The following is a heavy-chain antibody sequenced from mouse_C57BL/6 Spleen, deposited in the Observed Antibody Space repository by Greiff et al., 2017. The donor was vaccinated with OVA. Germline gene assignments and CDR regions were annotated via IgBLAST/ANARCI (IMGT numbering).Heavy chain of an antibody. Sequence: QVQLQQPGAELVRPGSSVKLSCKASGYTFTSYWMHWVKQRPIQGLEWIGNIDPSDSETNYNQKFKDKATLTVDKSSSTAYMQLSSLTSEDSAVYYCARSAYSNYVGFAYWGQGTLVTVSA. V-gene: IGHV1-52*01. D-gene: IGHD2-5*01. CDR3: ARSAYSNYVGFAY. CDR2: IDPSDSET. CDR1: GYTFTSYW. J-gene: IGHJ3*01.